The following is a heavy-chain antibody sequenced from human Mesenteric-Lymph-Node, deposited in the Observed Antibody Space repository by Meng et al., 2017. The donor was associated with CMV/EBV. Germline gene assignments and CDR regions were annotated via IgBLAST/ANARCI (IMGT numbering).Heavy chain of an antibody. CDR3: ARDMREAVAGTLY. CDR2: IKQDGSEK. V-gene: IGHV3-7*01. Sequence: GESLKISCAASGFTFSSHWMSWVRQAPGKGLEWVANIKQDGSEKYYVDSVKGRFTISRDNAKNSLYLQMNSLRAEDTAVYYCARDMREAVAGTLYWGQGTLVTVSS. D-gene: IGHD6-19*01. J-gene: IGHJ4*02. CDR1: GFTFSSHW.